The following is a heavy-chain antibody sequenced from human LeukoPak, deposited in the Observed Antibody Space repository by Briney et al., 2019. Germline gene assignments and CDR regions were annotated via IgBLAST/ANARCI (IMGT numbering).Heavy chain of an antibody. CDR3: ARAPSGTVFGPGDY. CDR2: ISPNTGDT. V-gene: IGHV1-18*01. J-gene: IGHJ4*02. D-gene: IGHD4-11*01. Sequence: ASVKVSCKASGYTFTSYGITWVRQAPGQGLEWMGWISPNTGDTVSAQKLQDRVTMTTDTSTSTAFMELRSLRFDDTAVYFCARAPSGTVFGPGDYWGQGTLVTVSS. CDR1: GYTFTSYG.